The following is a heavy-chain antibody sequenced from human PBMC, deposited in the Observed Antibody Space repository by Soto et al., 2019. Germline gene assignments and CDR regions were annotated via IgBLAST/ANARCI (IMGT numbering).Heavy chain of an antibody. Sequence: EVQLVESGRGLVQPGGSLRLSCAASGFTFSDHFMDWVRQAPGKGLEWVGRTKNKANSYTTEYAASVKGRFTISRDDSKNSLYLQMNSLKTEDTAVYYCARDYYGRQFFDSWGQGTLVTVSS. V-gene: IGHV3-72*01. J-gene: IGHJ4*02. CDR1: GFTFSDHF. CDR2: TKNKANSYTT. D-gene: IGHD3-10*01. CDR3: ARDYYGRQFFDS.